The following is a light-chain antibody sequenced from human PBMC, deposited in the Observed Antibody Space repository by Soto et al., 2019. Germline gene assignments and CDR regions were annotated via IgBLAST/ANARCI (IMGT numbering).Light chain of an antibody. CDR3: QQSYNGPRT. J-gene: IGKJ3*01. Sequence: DIQMTQSPSSLYASVGDRVTITCRASQSISTNLNWYQQKPGKAPKLLIYAASSLQSGVPSRFSGSGSGTDFTLTIISLQPEDFATYLCQQSYNGPRTVGPGTKVDVE. CDR2: AAS. CDR1: QSISTN. V-gene: IGKV1-39*01.